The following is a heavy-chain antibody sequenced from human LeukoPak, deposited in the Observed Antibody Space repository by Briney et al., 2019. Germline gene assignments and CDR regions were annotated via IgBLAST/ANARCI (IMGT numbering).Heavy chain of an antibody. Sequence: PSETLSLTCTVSGGSISSSSPYWGWIRQPPGKGLEWIGTIYNGETTYYNSSLKSRVTISVDTSKNQFSLKLSSVTAADTAVHYCARPRDYGFDYWGQGTLVTVSS. CDR3: ARPRDYGFDY. CDR1: GGSISSSSPY. D-gene: IGHD4/OR15-4a*01. V-gene: IGHV4-39*01. CDR2: IYNGETT. J-gene: IGHJ4*02.